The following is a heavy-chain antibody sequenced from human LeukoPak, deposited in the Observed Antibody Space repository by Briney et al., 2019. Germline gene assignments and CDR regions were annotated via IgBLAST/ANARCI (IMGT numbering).Heavy chain of an antibody. CDR2: IYYSGST. D-gene: IGHD6-19*01. V-gene: IGHV4-61*08. J-gene: IGHJ6*02. CDR1: GGSISSGGYY. Sequence: PETLSLTCTVSGGSISSGGYYWSWIRQHPGKGLEWIGYIYYSGSTNYNPSLKSRVTISVDTSKNQFSLKLSSVTAADTAVYYCARGSPYSSGWYSAPSYYYYYGMDVWGQGTTVTVSS. CDR3: ARGSPYSSGWYSAPSYYYYYGMDV.